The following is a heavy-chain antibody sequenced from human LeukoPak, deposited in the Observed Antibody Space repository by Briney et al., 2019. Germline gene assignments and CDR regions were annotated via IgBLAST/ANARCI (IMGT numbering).Heavy chain of an antibody. V-gene: IGHV4-4*07. CDR1: GGSISSYY. J-gene: IGHJ5*02. CDR2: IYTSGST. CDR3: ARATSTSRTNWFDP. Sequence: SGTLSLTCTVSGGSISSYYWSWIRQPAGKGLEWIGRIYTSGSTNYNPSLKSRVTMSVDTSKNQFSLKLSSVTAADTAVYYCARATSTSRTNWFDPWGQGTLVTVSS. D-gene: IGHD2-2*01.